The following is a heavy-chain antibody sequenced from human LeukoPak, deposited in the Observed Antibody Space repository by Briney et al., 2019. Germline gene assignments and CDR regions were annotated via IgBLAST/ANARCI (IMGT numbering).Heavy chain of an antibody. J-gene: IGHJ5*02. D-gene: IGHD3-10*01. Sequence: PSETLSLTCTVSGDSISSSSYYWGWIRQPPGKGLEWIGSIYYRGSTYYNPSLKSRVTISVDTSKNQFSLKLSSVTAADTAVYYCARGAYYYAKRDTRWFDPWGQGTLVTVSS. CDR2: IYYRGST. CDR1: GDSISSSSYY. V-gene: IGHV4-39*01. CDR3: ARGAYYYAKRDTRWFDP.